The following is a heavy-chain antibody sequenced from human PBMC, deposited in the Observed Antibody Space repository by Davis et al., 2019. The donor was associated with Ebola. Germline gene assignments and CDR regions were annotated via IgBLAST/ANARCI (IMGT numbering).Heavy chain of an antibody. J-gene: IGHJ6*02. V-gene: IGHV1-18*01. CDR3: ARDRASYSMILVHNYYYGMDV. D-gene: IGHD3-22*01. Sequence: ASVKVSCKASGYSFTNYGISWVRQAPGQGLEWMGWISAYNGNTNYAQKVQGRVTMTTDTSTSTAYMELRSLRSDDTAVYYCARDRASYSMILVHNYYYGMDVWGQGTTVTVSS. CDR2: ISAYNGNT. CDR1: GYSFTNYG.